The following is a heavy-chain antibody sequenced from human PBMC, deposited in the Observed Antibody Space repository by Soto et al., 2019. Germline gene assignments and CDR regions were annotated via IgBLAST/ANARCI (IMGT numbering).Heavy chain of an antibody. V-gene: IGHV4-59*01. Sequence: SETLSLTCAVYGGSISRYYWSWIRQPPGKGLEWFAYMYYTGTTNYNPSLKSRVTISVDTSKNQFSLKLSSVTAADTAVYFCARGGRTYDYNYFDYWGQGILVTVSS. CDR2: MYYTGTT. J-gene: IGHJ4*02. CDR1: GGSISRYY. D-gene: IGHD5-12*01. CDR3: ARGGRTYDYNYFDY.